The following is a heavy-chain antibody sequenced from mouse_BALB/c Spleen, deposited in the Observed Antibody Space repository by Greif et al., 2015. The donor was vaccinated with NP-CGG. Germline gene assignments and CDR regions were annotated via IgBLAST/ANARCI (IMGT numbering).Heavy chain of an antibody. J-gene: IGHJ2*01. CDR1: GFTFSSYT. CDR2: INSGGSYT. CDR3: TREGNYYFDF. V-gene: IGHV5-6-4*01. D-gene: IGHD2-1*01. Sequence: EVQRVESGGGLVKPGGSLKLSCAASGFTFSSYTMSWVRQTPEKRLEWVATINSGGSYTFYPGSVKGRFTISRDIAKNTLYLQMSSLMSEDTAMYDCTREGNYYFDFWGQGTTLTVSS.